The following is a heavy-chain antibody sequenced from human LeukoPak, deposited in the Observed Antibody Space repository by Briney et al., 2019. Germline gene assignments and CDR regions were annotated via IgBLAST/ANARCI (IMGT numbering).Heavy chain of an antibody. CDR2: INHSGST. V-gene: IGHV4-34*01. Sequence: SETLSLTCAVYGGSFSGYYWSWIRQPPGKGLEWIGEINHSGSTNYNPSLKSRVTISVDTSKNQFSLKLSSVTAADTAVYYCARGEDVTMVRGVIGDYWGQGTLVTVSS. CDR3: ARGEDVTMVRGVIGDY. D-gene: IGHD3-10*01. J-gene: IGHJ4*02. CDR1: GGSFSGYY.